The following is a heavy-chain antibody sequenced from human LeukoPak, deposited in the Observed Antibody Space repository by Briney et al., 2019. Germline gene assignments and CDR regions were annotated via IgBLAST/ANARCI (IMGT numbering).Heavy chain of an antibody. J-gene: IGHJ4*02. CDR2: ISYDGSNK. CDR3: ASLGGGGHGVFDY. CDR1: GFTFSSYA. D-gene: IGHD3-16*01. V-gene: IGHV3-30*04. Sequence: GGSLRPSCAASGFTFSSYAMHWVRQAPGKGLEWVAVISYDGSNKYYADSVKGRFTISRDNSKNTLYLQMNSLRAEDTAVYYCASLGGGGHGVFDYWGQGTLVTVSS.